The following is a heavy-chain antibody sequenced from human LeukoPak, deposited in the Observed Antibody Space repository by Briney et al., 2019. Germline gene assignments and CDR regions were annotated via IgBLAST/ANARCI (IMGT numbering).Heavy chain of an antibody. V-gene: IGHV1-69*05. CDR2: IIPIFGTA. D-gene: IGHD3-9*01. CDR1: GGAFSSYA. Sequence: SVKVSCKASGGAFSSYAISWVRQAPGQGLEWMGGIIPIFGTANYAQKFQGRVTITTDESTSTAYMELSSLRSEDTAVYYCARSPPVYYDILTGYYFDYWGQGTLVTVSS. CDR3: ARSPPVYYDILTGYYFDY. J-gene: IGHJ4*02.